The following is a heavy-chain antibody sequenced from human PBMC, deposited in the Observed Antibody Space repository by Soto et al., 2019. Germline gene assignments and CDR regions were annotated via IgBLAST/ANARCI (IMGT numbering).Heavy chain of an antibody. V-gene: IGHV4-30-2*01. D-gene: IGHD3-22*01. CDR2: IYHSGST. J-gene: IGHJ4*02. Sequence: SETLSLTCAVSGGSISSGGYSWSWIRQPPGKGLEWIGYIYHSGSTYYNPSLKSRVTISVDRSKNQFSLKLSSVTAADTAVYYCARGPDYYDSSGYFPYFDYWGQGTLVTAPQ. CDR1: GGSISSGGYS. CDR3: ARGPDYYDSSGYFPYFDY.